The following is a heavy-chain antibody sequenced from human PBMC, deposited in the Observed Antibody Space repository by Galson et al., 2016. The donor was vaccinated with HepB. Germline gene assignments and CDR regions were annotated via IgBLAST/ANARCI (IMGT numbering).Heavy chain of an antibody. CDR2: IYPGDSDT. D-gene: IGHD1-1*01. CDR1: GYIFTNYW. Sequence: QSGAEVKKPGESLKISCSGSGYIFTNYWIGWVRQMPGKGLEWMGIIYPGDSDTRYSPSFQGQVTISADKSFPTAYLQWSTLKASDTAMYYCTKHAGPGSWKGPRGLYIWGQGTMVTVSS. V-gene: IGHV5-51*01. J-gene: IGHJ3*02. CDR3: TKHAGPGSWKGPRGLYI.